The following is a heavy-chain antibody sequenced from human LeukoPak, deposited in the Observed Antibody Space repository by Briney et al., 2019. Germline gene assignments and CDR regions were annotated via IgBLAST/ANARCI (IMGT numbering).Heavy chain of an antibody. Sequence: GSLRLSCAASGFTFRDYAMTWVRQAPGKGLEWIGYIYYSGSTNYNPSLKSRVTISVDTSKNQFSLKLSSVTAADTAVYYCARGEYYYGSGSLNYWGQGTLVTVSS. V-gene: IGHV4-59*01. CDR2: IYYSGST. J-gene: IGHJ4*02. CDR3: ARGEYYYGSGSLNY. CDR1: GFTFRDYA. D-gene: IGHD3-10*01.